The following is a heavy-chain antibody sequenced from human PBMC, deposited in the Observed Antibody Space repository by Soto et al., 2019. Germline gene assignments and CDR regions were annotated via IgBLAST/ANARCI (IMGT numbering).Heavy chain of an antibody. Sequence: EVQLVESGGGLVQPGGSLRLSCAASGFTFSAYDMHWVRQPTGKGLEWVSAIGTQHDTYYPDSVKGRFTISRENAKNSLYLQMKSLRTGDTAVYYWARQASYWHGGGGWFDPWGQGTLVTVSS. CDR2: IGTQHDT. CDR1: GFTFSAYD. V-gene: IGHV3-13*01. J-gene: IGHJ5*02. CDR3: ARQASYWHGGGGWFDP. D-gene: IGHD2-8*02.